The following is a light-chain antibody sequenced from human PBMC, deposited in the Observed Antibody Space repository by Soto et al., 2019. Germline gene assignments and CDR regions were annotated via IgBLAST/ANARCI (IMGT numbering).Light chain of an antibody. CDR2: GAS. Sequence: ETVMTQSPDTLSVPPGESATLSYRASQDVSTNLAWFHQKPGQTPRLVLYGASKRATGIPARFSGSGSGRHFTLTISSLQSEDFGVYYCQHYNNWPPYSFGQGTKVDI. CDR1: QDVSTN. J-gene: IGKJ2*03. V-gene: IGKV3-15*01. CDR3: QHYNNWPPYS.